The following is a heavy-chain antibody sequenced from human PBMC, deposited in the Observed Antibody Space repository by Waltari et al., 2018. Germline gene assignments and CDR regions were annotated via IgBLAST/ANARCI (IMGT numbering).Heavy chain of an antibody. CDR2: INPNRGGT. V-gene: IGHV1-2*06. J-gene: IGHJ5*02. CDR1: GYTFTGYY. CDR3: ARHKIAAQNWFDP. Sequence: QVQLVQSGAEVKKPGASVKVSCKASGYTFTGYYMHWVRQAPGQGLEWMGRINPNRGGTKYAQKFQGRVTMTRDTSISTAYMELSRLRSDDTAVYYCARHKIAAQNWFDPWGQGTLVTVSS. D-gene: IGHD6-13*01.